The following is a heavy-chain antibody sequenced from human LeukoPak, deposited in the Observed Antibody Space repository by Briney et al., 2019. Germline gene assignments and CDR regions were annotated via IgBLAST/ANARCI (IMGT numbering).Heavy chain of an antibody. CDR2: ISYDGFNK. D-gene: IGHD6-6*01. V-gene: IGHV3-30-3*01. CDR1: GFTFSSFG. Sequence: GGSLRLSCAASGFTFSSFGIHWVRQAPGKGLEGVAVISYDGFNKYYADAVKGRFTISRDNSKNTLYLQMNSLRAEDTAVYYCARDEGIAARCNWFDPWGQGTLVTVSS. CDR3: ARDEGIAARCNWFDP. J-gene: IGHJ5*02.